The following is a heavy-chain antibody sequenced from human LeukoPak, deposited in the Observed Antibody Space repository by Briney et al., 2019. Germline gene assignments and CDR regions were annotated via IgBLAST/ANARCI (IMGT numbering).Heavy chain of an antibody. CDR3: ARDSYFKD. V-gene: IGHV3-30*04. CDR2: ISYDGSNK. D-gene: IGHD3-9*01. Sequence: GSLRLSCAASGFTFSSYAMHWVRQAPGKGLEWVAVISYDGSNKYYADSVKGRFTISRDNSKNTLYLQMNSLRAEDTAVYYCARDSYFKDWGQGTLVTVSS. CDR1: GFTFSSYA. J-gene: IGHJ4*02.